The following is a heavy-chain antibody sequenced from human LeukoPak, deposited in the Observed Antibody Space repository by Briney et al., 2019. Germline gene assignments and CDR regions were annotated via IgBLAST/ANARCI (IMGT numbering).Heavy chain of an antibody. V-gene: IGHV4-38-2*02. CDR1: GYSISSGYY. J-gene: IGHJ4*02. CDR3: ARGRKSITMIVVVRGFDY. CDR2: IYHSGST. D-gene: IGHD3-22*01. Sequence: SETLSLTCTVSGYSISSGYYWGWIRQPPGKGLEWIGSIYHSGSTYYNPSLKSRVTISVDTSKKQFSLKLSSVTAADTAVYYCARGRKSITMIVVVRGFDYWGQGTLVTVSS.